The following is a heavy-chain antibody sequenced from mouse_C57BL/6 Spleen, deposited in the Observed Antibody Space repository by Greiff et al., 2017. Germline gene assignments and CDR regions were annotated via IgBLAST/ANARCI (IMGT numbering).Heavy chain of an antibody. J-gene: IGHJ2*01. CDR1: GYAFSSSW. Sequence: QVQLQQSGPELVKPGASVKISCKASGYAFSSSWMNWVKQRPGTGLEWIGRIYPGDGDTNYNGKFKGKGTLTADKSSSTAYMQLSSLTSEDSAVYFCARYDYDALYFDYWGQGTTLTVSS. CDR3: ARYDYDALYFDY. D-gene: IGHD2-4*01. V-gene: IGHV1-82*01. CDR2: IYPGDGDT.